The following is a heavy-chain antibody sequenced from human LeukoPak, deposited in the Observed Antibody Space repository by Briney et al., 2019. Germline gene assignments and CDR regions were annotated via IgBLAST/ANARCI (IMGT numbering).Heavy chain of an antibody. D-gene: IGHD5-12*01. Sequence: SQTLSLTCAVSGGSIGSGGYSWSWIRQPPGKGLEWIGYIYHSGSTYYNPSLKSRVTISVDRSKNRFSLKLSSVTAADTAVYYCARDQVVATMGGSYYYYGMDVWGQGTTVTVSS. V-gene: IGHV4-30-2*01. CDR2: IYHSGST. CDR1: GGSIGSGGYS. J-gene: IGHJ6*02. CDR3: ARDQVVATMGGSYYYYGMDV.